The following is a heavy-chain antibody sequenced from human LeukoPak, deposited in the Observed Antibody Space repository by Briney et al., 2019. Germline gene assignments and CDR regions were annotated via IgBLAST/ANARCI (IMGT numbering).Heavy chain of an antibody. J-gene: IGHJ4*02. CDR2: ISASGADT. Sequence: GGSLRLSCVASGFTFDSHAMSWVRQAPGKGLEWVSGISASGADTYYADSVKGRFTITTDNSKNMLYLQMNSLRADDTAAYYCARRQVGYTFGSPDCWGEGTLVTVSS. D-gene: IGHD3-16*01. CDR1: GFTFDSHA. V-gene: IGHV3-23*01. CDR3: ARRQVGYTFGSPDC.